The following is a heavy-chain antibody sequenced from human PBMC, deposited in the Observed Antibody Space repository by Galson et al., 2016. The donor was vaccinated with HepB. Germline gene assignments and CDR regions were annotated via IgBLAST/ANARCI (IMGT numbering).Heavy chain of an antibody. CDR3: VGYGGNSV. CDR1: GFSVSAHH. J-gene: IGHJ4*02. D-gene: IGHD4-23*01. CDR2: LYGGGGT. V-gene: IGHV3-53*01. Sequence: SLRLSCAVAGFSVSAHHVGWFRQTPGKGLECASVLYGGGGTYYSDSVRGRFSVSRDNSNNIVYLHMNSLRVDDTAGYYCVGYGGNSVWGRGTLVTVAS.